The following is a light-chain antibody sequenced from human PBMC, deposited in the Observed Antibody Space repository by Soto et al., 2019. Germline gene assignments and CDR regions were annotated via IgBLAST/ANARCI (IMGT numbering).Light chain of an antibody. CDR1: SSDVGSFSL. Sequence: QSALTQPASVSGSPGQSITISCTGTSSDVGSFSLVSWYQQHPGKAPNLMIYEGSKRPSGVSNRFSGSKSGNTASLTISGLQAEDEADYYCCSYAGSSTYVFGTGTKVTVL. CDR2: EGS. J-gene: IGLJ1*01. CDR3: CSYAGSSTYV. V-gene: IGLV2-23*01.